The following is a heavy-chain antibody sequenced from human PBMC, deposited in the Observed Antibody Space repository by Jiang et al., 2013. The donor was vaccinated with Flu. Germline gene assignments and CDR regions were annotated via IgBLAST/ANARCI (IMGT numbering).Heavy chain of an antibody. CDR3: ARRPGPAAMAVLEYYYYGMDV. CDR2: ISSSSSYI. Sequence: GLVKPGGSLRLSCAASGFTFSSYSMNWVRQAPGKGLEWVSSISSSSSYIYYADSVKGRFTISRDNAKNSLYLQMNSLRAEDTAVYYCARRPGPAAMAVLEYYYYGMDVWGQGTTVTVSS. J-gene: IGHJ6*02. V-gene: IGHV3-21*01. CDR1: GFTFSSYS. D-gene: IGHD2-2*01.